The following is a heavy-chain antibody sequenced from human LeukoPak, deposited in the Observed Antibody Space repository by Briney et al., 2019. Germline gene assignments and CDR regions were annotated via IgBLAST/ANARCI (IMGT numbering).Heavy chain of an antibody. D-gene: IGHD2-15*01. Sequence: SETLSLTCAVYGGSFSGYYWSWIRQPPGKGLEWIGEINHSGSTNYNPSHKSRVTISVDTSKNQFSLKLSSVTAADTAVYYCARGWYPDYWGQGTLVTVSS. V-gene: IGHV4-34*01. CDR2: INHSGST. CDR3: ARGWYPDY. J-gene: IGHJ4*02. CDR1: GGSFSGYY.